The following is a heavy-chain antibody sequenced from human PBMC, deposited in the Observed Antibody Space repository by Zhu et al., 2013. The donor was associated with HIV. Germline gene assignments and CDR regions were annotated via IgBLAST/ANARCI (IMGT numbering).Heavy chain of an antibody. J-gene: IGHJ5*02. CDR3: AADLSGSSWYEEVWFDP. V-gene: IGHV1-58*01. D-gene: IGHD6-13*01. Sequence: QMQLVQSGPEVKKPGTSVKVSCKASGFTFTSSAVQWVRQARGQRLEWIGWIVVGSGNTNYAQKFQERVTITRDMSTSTAYMELSSLRSEDTAVYYCAADLSGSSWYEEVWFDPWGQGTLVTVSS. CDR2: IVVGSGNT. CDR1: GFTFTSSA.